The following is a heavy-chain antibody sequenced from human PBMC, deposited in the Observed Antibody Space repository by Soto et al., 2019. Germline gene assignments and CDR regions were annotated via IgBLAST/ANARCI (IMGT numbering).Heavy chain of an antibody. Sequence: ASVKVSCKASGYTFTSYYMHWVRQAPGQGLEWMGIINPSGGSTSYAQKFQGRVTMTRDTSTSTVYMELSSLRSEDTAVYYCARVGRRDLELVYFDYWGQGTLVTVSS. J-gene: IGHJ4*02. CDR2: INPSGGST. CDR3: ARVGRRDLELVYFDY. CDR1: GYTFTSYY. D-gene: IGHD1-26*01. V-gene: IGHV1-46*01.